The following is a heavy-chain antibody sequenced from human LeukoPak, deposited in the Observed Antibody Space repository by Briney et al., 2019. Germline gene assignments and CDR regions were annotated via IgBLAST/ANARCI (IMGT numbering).Heavy chain of an antibody. CDR3: ARVVGATYYFDY. J-gene: IGHJ4*02. CDR2: IYYSGST. V-gene: IGHV4-59*01. Sequence: SETLSLTCTVSGGSISSYYWSWIRQPPGKGLEWIGYIYYSGSTNYNPSLKSRVTISVDTSKNQFSLKLSSVAAADTAVYYCARVVGATYYFDYWGQGTLVTVSS. CDR1: GGSISSYY. D-gene: IGHD1-26*01.